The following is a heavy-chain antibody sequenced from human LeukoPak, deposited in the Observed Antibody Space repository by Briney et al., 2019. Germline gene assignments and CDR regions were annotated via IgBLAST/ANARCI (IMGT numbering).Heavy chain of an antibody. V-gene: IGHV3-64*01. CDR2: ITTNGERT. Sequence: GGSLRLSRAASGYPFSNYGMHWVRQAPGQGLEYVSTITTNGERTYYAHSVKGRFTIYRDNSKNTLYLQMGSLRAEDMAVYYCARDFSGSNALDYWSQGTLVTVSS. J-gene: IGHJ4*02. D-gene: IGHD1-26*01. CDR3: ARDFSGSNALDY. CDR1: GYPFSNYG.